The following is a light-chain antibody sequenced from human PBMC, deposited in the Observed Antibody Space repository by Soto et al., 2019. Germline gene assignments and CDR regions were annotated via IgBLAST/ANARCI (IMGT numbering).Light chain of an antibody. Sequence: DIQMTQSPSTLSTSVGDRVTITCRSSQSISSWLAWYQQKPGNAPKLLIYKASRLESGVPSRFRGIGSGTVFTLTITILQPDDFATYYGKHYTHYSWTFGQGTKVDIK. V-gene: IGKV1-5*03. J-gene: IGKJ1*01. CDR3: KHYTHYSWT. CDR2: KAS. CDR1: QSISSW.